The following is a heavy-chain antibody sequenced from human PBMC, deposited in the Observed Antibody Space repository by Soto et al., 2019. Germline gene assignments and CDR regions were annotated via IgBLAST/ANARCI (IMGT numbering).Heavy chain of an antibody. Sequence: EVQLVESGGGLVQPGGSLRLSCAASGFTVSSNYMSWVRQAPGKGLEWVSVIYSGGSTYYADSVKGRFTISRDNSKNTLYLQMNSLRAEDTAVYYCAREFKYYDFWSGYYDYWGQGTLVTVSS. V-gene: IGHV3-66*01. CDR1: GFTVSSNY. CDR2: IYSGGST. CDR3: AREFKYYDFWSGYYDY. J-gene: IGHJ4*02. D-gene: IGHD3-3*01.